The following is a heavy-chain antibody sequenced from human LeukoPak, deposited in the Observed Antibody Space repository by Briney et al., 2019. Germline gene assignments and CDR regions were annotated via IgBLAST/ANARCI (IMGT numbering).Heavy chain of an antibody. CDR3: ATGGIAARPAY. Sequence: PGGSLRLSCAASGFTFSSYAMHWVRQAPGKGLEWVAVISYDGSNKYYADSVKGRFTISRDNSKNTLYLQMNSLRAEDTALYYCATGGIAARPAYWGQGTLVTVSS. CDR1: GFTFSSYA. CDR2: ISYDGSNK. V-gene: IGHV3-30-3*01. D-gene: IGHD6-6*01. J-gene: IGHJ4*02.